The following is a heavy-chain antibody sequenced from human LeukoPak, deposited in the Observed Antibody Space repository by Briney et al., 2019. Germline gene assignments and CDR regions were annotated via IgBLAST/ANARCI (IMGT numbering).Heavy chain of an antibody. CDR2: IYYSGST. D-gene: IGHD6-19*01. CDR3: AKTVAGYWYFDL. J-gene: IGHJ2*01. CDR1: GGSISHYF. Sequence: PSGTLSLTCTVSGGSISHYFWSWIRQPPGKALEWIGYIYYSGSTNYNPSLKSRVTISVDPSKNQFSLKLNSVTAADTAVYYRAKTVAGYWYFDLWGRGTLVTVSS. V-gene: IGHV4-59*08.